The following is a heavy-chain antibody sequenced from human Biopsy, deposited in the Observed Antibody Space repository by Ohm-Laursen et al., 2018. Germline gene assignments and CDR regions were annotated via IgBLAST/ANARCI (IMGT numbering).Heavy chain of an antibody. J-gene: IGHJ3*01. V-gene: IGHV4-59*01. Sequence: SQTLSLTCGVSGYSMSTYYWSWIRQPPGKGLEWIGNIYNDVSTKYNPSLRSRVTISADKSTNQFSLKLRSVTAADTAVYYCARGYAGLYEAFDFWGQGTVVTVAS. CDR3: ARGYAGLYEAFDF. CDR2: IYNDVST. CDR1: GYSMSTYY. D-gene: IGHD5-18*01.